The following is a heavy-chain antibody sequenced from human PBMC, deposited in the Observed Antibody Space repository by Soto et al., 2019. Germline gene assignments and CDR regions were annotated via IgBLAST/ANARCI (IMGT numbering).Heavy chain of an antibody. D-gene: IGHD1-26*01. CDR3: ASSSGNNYGVGTNYYFDY. CDR2: IVPIFGTA. CDR1: GGTFSTYS. V-gene: IGHV1-69*06. J-gene: IGHJ4*02. Sequence: SVKVSCKTSGGTFSTYSIVWVRQAPGEGLEWMGGIVPIFGTANYAQKFQDRVTITADKSTNTAFMELSSLKSEDTAMYYCASSSGNNYGVGTNYYFDYWGQGTLVTVSS.